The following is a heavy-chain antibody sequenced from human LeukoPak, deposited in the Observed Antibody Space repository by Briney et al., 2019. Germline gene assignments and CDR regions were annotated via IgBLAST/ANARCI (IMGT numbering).Heavy chain of an antibody. D-gene: IGHD6-19*01. CDR3: ATGCDSSGCMKAFDI. CDR2: FDPEDGET. CDR1: GYTLTELS. J-gene: IGHJ3*02. V-gene: IGHV1-24*01. Sequence: VSVKVSCKVSGYTLTELSMHWVRQAPGKGLEWMGGFDPEDGETIYAQKFQGRVTMTEDTSTDTAYMELSSLRSEDTAVYYCATGCDSSGCMKAFDIWGQGTMVTVSS.